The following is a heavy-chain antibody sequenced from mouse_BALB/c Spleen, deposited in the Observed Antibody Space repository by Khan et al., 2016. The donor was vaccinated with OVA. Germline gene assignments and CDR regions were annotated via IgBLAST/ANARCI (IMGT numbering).Heavy chain of an antibody. V-gene: IGHV1-77*01. J-gene: IGHJ3*01. Sequence: QVQLQQSGPELVKPGASVKMSCKASGYTFTDYVMNWVKQRNGQGLEWIGQIYPGSDSTYYNEKFKGKATLTTDRSSNTAYMKLSNLTSEDSAVDFCARAGWDVFAYWGQGTLVTVSA. CDR1: GYTFTDYV. D-gene: IGHD4-1*01. CDR3: ARAGWDVFAY. CDR2: IYPGSDST.